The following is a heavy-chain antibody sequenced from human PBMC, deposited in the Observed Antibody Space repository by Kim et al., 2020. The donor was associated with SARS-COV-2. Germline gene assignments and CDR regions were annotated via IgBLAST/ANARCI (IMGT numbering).Heavy chain of an antibody. CDR2: T. V-gene: IGHV5-51*01. CDR3: ARRIDSSGYSY. Sequence: TRYSPSFQGQVTISADKSISTAYLQWSSLKASDTAMYYCARRIDSSGYSYWGQGTLVTVSS. J-gene: IGHJ4*02. D-gene: IGHD3-22*01.